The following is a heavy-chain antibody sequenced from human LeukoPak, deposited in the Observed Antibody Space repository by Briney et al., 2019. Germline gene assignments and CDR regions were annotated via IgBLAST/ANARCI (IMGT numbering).Heavy chain of an antibody. CDR1: GYTFTGYY. CDR3: ARSVYTSACDY. D-gene: IGHD6-19*01. V-gene: IGHV1-2*04. CDR2: INPNSGTT. Sequence: ASVKVSCKASGYTFTGYYMHWVRQAPGQGLEWMGWINPNSGTTNYAQKLQGWVTMTRDTSISTAYMELSRLRSDDTAVYYCARSVYTSACDYWGQGTLVTVSS. J-gene: IGHJ4*02.